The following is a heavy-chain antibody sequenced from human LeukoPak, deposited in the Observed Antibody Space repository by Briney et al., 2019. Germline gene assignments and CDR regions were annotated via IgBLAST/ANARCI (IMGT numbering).Heavy chain of an antibody. CDR2: IRYDGSNK. D-gene: IGHD3-22*01. CDR1: GFTFSSYG. J-gene: IGHJ4*02. V-gene: IGHV3-30*02. Sequence: GGSLRLSCAASGFTFSSYGMHWVRQAPGKGLEWVAFIRYDGSNKYYADSVKGRFTISRDNSKNTLYLQMNSLRAEDTAVYYCAKDLTMIVVVITALDYWGQGALVTVSS. CDR3: AKDLTMIVVVITALDY.